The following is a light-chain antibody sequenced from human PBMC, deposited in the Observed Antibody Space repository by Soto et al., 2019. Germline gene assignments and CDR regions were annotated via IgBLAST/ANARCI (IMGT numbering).Light chain of an antibody. V-gene: IGLV2-14*01. CDR1: SSDVGHYNY. CDR2: DVS. CDR3: SSYTSSSTLV. J-gene: IGLJ1*01. Sequence: QSVLTQPASVSGSPGQSITISCTGTSSDVGHYNYVSWYQQHPGKAPKLMIYDVSNRPSGVSNRFSGSKSGNTASLTISGLQAEDEADYYCSSYTSSSTLVFGTGTKATVL.